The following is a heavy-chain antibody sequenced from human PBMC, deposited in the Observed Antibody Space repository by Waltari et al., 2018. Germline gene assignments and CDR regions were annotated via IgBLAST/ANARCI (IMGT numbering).Heavy chain of an antibody. CDR1: GFTFRSYS. J-gene: IGHJ4*02. CDR3: AKGGWAVAGEFDF. Sequence: EVQLLQSGGGLVQPGGSLRLSCAASGFTFRSYSMAWVRQAPGKGLEWVASLSGSGATTYHADSVEGRFIISRDNSNNTLYLQMNSLGVEDAAVYYCAKGGWAVAGEFDFWGQGSRVIVSS. V-gene: IGHV3-23*01. D-gene: IGHD6-19*01. CDR2: LSGSGATT.